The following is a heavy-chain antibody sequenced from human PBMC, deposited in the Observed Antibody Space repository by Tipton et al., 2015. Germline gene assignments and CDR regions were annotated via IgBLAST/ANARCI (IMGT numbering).Heavy chain of an antibody. Sequence: LRLSCTVSGGSISVSSVYWGWIRQSPGKGLEWIGSYYYTGATYHNPSLKSRVNISADRSKDHFSLRLTSVAAADTAVYYCARLGRWLEVDFWGQGTLVTVSS. CDR3: ARLGRWLEVDF. J-gene: IGHJ4*02. D-gene: IGHD5-24*01. CDR1: GGSISVSSVY. V-gene: IGHV4-39*02. CDR2: YYYTGAT.